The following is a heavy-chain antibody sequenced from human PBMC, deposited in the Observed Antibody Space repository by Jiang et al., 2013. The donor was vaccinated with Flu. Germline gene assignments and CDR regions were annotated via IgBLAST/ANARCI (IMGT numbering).Heavy chain of an antibody. V-gene: IGHV3-11*01. CDR3: ARDRGRHFGVVIGVNFDY. J-gene: IGHJ4*02. D-gene: IGHD3-3*01. CDR2: ISSSGSTI. Sequence: VQLLESGGGLVKPGGSLRLSCAASGFTFSDYYMSWIRQAPGKGLEWVSYISSSGSTIYYADSVKGRFTISRDNAKNSLYLQMNSLRAEDTAVYYCARDRGRHFGVVIGVNFDYWGQGTLVTVSS. CDR1: GFTFSDYY.